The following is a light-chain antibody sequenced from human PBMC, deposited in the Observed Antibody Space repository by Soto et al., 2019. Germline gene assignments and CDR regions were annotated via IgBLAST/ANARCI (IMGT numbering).Light chain of an antibody. CDR1: QTISTH. J-gene: IGKJ2*01. V-gene: IGKV1-39*01. CDR2: AAS. CDR3: QQSLTSPYT. Sequence: DIQMTQSPSSLSASVRDRVTITCRASQTISTHLNWYQQKPGKAPKLLIYAASTLQSGVPSRFSGSGSGTDFTLTINSLQPEDFPHYYCQQSLTSPYTFGQGTKLEIK.